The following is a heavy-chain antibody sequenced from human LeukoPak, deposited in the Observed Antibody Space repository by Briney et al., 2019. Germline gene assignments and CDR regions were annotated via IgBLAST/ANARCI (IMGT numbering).Heavy chain of an antibody. CDR3: ARAVAGTWEDY. D-gene: IGHD6-19*01. CDR1: GFTLSSYG. V-gene: IGHV3-30*03. CDR2: ISYDGSHK. J-gene: IGHJ4*02. Sequence: PGGSLRLSCAASGFTLSSYGMHWVRQAPGKGLEWVAVISYDGSHKYYADSVRGRFTISRDNSKNTLYLQMNSLRAEDTAVYYCARAVAGTWEDYWGQGTLVTVSS.